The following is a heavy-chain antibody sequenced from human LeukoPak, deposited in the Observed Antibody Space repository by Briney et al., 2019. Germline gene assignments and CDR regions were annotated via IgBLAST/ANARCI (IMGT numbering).Heavy chain of an antibody. Sequence: PSGTLSLTCAVSGGSISSSNWWSWVRQLPGKGLEWIGEIYHSGSTNYNPSLKSRVTISVDKSKNQFSLKLSSVTAADTAVYYCARSVVVPAAMYYYYYYGMDVWGQGTTVTVSS. D-gene: IGHD2-2*01. J-gene: IGHJ6*02. V-gene: IGHV4-4*02. CDR3: ARSVVVPAAMYYYYYYGMDV. CDR2: IYHSGST. CDR1: GGSISSSNW.